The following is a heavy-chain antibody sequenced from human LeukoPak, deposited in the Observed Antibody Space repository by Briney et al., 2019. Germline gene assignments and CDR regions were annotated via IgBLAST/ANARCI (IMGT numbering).Heavy chain of an antibody. Sequence: SETLSLTCTVSGGSISSYCWSWIRQPPGKGLEWIGYIYYSGSTNYNPSLKGRVTISVDTSKNQFSLKLSSVTAADTAVYYCARDGENAFDIWGQGTMVTVSS. V-gene: IGHV4-59*01. D-gene: IGHD3-3*01. CDR3: ARDGENAFDI. J-gene: IGHJ3*02. CDR1: GGSISSYC. CDR2: IYYSGST.